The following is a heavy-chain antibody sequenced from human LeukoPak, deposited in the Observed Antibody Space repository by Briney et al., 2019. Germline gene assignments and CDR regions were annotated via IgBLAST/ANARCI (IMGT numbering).Heavy chain of an antibody. Sequence: ASVKVPCKASGYTFTSYGITWVRQAPGQGLEWMGWISAYNGNTNYAQKLKGRVTMTTDTSTTKAYKELRSLRSDDTAVYYCARDGYLGYFQHWGQGTLVTVSS. CDR2: ISAYNGNT. J-gene: IGHJ1*01. CDR1: GYTFTSYG. CDR3: ARDGYLGYFQH. V-gene: IGHV1-18*01. D-gene: IGHD5-12*01.